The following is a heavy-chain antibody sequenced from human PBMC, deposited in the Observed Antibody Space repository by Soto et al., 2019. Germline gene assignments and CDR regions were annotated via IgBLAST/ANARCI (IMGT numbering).Heavy chain of an antibody. CDR1: GFTFSSYS. V-gene: IGHV3-48*02. CDR2: ISSSSSTI. D-gene: IGHD6-13*01. CDR3: ARDPGYSRSWYWFDP. Sequence: GGSLRLSCAASGFTFSSYSMNWVRQAPGKGLEWVSYISSSSSTIYYADSVKGRFTISRDNAKNSLYLQMNSLRDEDTAVYYCARDPGYSRSWYWFDPWGQGTLVTVSS. J-gene: IGHJ5*02.